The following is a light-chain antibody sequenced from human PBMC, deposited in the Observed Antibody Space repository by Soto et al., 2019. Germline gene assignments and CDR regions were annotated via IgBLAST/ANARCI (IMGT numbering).Light chain of an antibody. J-gene: IGKJ2*01. Sequence: DVVMTQSPLSLPVTLGQPASISCRSSQSLAYSDGNTYLNWFQQRPGQSPRRLIYKVSNRDSGAPDRFTGSGSGTDFTLKISRVEAEDVGVYYCMQGTHWPPYTFGQGTKLEIK. CDR1: QSLAYSDGNTY. CDR2: KVS. V-gene: IGKV2-30*01. CDR3: MQGTHWPPYT.